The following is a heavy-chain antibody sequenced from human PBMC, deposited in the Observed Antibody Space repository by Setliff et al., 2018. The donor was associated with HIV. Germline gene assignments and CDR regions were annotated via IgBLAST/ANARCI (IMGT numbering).Heavy chain of an antibody. D-gene: IGHD1-26*01. J-gene: IGHJ4*02. V-gene: IGHV4-61*02. CDR2: IYTSGST. Sequence: PSETLSLTCTVSGGSISSRSYYWSWLRQPAGKGLEWIGRIYTSGSTDYNPSLKSRVTISVDTSKNQFSLKLSSLTAADTAVYYCARYRRDDYYLTAYFDSWGQGTLVTVSS. CDR3: ARYRRDDYYLTAYFDS. CDR1: GGSISSRSYY.